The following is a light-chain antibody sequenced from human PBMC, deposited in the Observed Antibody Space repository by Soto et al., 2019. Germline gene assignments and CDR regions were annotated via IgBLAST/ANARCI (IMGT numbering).Light chain of an antibody. CDR3: QQYYSTYHT. J-gene: IGKJ2*01. CDR2: WAS. Sequence: DIVMTQSPDSPAVSLGERATINCKSSQSVLYSSNNKNYLAWYQQKPGQPPKLLIYWASTRESGVPDRFSGSGSGTDFTLTISSLQAEDVAVYYCQQYYSTYHTFGQGTKLEIK. CDR1: QSVLYSSNNKNY. V-gene: IGKV4-1*01.